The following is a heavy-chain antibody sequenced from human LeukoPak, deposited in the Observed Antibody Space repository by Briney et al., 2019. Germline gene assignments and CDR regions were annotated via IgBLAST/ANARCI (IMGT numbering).Heavy chain of an antibody. J-gene: IGHJ4*02. Sequence: PGGSLRLSCITSGFTFSSYAMSWVRQAPGKGLEWVSAISGSGGSTYYADSVKGRFTISRDNSKNTLYLQMNSLRAEDTAVYYCAKDFDYGDYELGWYFDYWGQGTLVTVSS. D-gene: IGHD4-17*01. CDR1: GFTFSSYA. V-gene: IGHV3-23*01. CDR2: ISGSGGST. CDR3: AKDFDYGDYELGWYFDY.